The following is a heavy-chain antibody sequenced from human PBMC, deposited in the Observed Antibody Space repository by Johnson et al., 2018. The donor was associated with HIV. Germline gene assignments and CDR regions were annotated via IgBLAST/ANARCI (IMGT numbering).Heavy chain of an antibody. D-gene: IGHD3-3*01. CDR1: GFTFSSYA. J-gene: IGHJ3*02. CDR3: ARDALLRFLEWFI. CDR2: ISYDGSIK. V-gene: IGHV3-30*04. Sequence: VQLVESGGGVVQPGRSLRLSCAASGFTFSSYAMHWVRQAPGKGLEWVAVISYDGSIKYYGDSVKGRFNISRDNSKNTLYLQMNSLRVEDTAVYYCARDALLRFLEWFIWGQGTMVTVSS.